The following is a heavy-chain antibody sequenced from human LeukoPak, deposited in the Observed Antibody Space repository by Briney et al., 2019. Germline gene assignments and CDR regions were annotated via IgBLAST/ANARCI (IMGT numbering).Heavy chain of an antibody. J-gene: IGHJ4*02. CDR2: IYPRDGST. CDR1: GYTFTSNY. Sequence: ASVKVSCTASGYTFTSNYIHWVRQAPGQGLEWMGMIYPRDGSTSYARKFQGRVTVTRDTSTSTVHMELSGLRSEDTAVYYCARDQEGFDYWGQGTLVTVSS. V-gene: IGHV1-46*01. CDR3: ARDQEGFDY.